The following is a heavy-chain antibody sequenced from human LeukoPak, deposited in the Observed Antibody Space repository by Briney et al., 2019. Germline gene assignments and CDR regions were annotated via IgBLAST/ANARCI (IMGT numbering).Heavy chain of an antibody. CDR1: GGSISSSNW. CDR2: IYHSGST. J-gene: IGHJ5*02. Sequence: SETLSLTCAVSGGSISSSNWWSWVRQPPGKGLEWIGEIYHSGSTNYNPSPKSRVTISVDKSKNQFSLKLSSVTAADTAVYYCARDGIAVAGPVTWGQGTLVTVSS. D-gene: IGHD6-19*01. CDR3: ARDGIAVAGPVT. V-gene: IGHV4-4*02.